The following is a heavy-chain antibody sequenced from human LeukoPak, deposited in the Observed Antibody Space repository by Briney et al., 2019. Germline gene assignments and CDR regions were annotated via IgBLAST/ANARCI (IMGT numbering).Heavy chain of an antibody. V-gene: IGHV3-23*01. Sequence: GGSLRLSCAASGFTFSSYAMSWVRQAPGKGLEWVSAVSGSGGSTYYADSVKGRFTISRDNSKNTLYLQMNSLRAEDTAVYYCAKAAIKYYYDSSGYYPVWGKGTTVTVSS. CDR1: GFTFSSYA. CDR3: AKAAIKYYYDSSGYYPV. CDR2: VSGSGGST. J-gene: IGHJ6*04. D-gene: IGHD3-22*01.